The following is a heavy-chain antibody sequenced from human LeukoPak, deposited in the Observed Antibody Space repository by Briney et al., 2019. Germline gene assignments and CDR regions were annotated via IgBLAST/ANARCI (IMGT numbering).Heavy chain of an antibody. V-gene: IGHV4-59*08. CDR2: IRYSGSS. CDR3: ARSEYCSGGTCYRGLVDY. Sequence: PSETLSLTCTVSGGSFSFYYWGWIRQPPGKGLEWIGDIRYSGSSNYNPSLKSRVTMSVDTSKNLFSLRLRSVPAADTAVYYCARSEYCSGGTCYRGLVDYWGQGTLVTVSS. J-gene: IGHJ4*02. D-gene: IGHD2-15*01. CDR1: GGSFSFYY.